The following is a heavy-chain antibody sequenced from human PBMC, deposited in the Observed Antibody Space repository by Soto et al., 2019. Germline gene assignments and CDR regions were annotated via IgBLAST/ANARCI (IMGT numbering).Heavy chain of an antibody. Sequence: GGSLRLSCAASGFTFRSYAMSWVRQAPGKGLEWVSGISGSGISTHYADSVKGRFTVSRDNSKNTLYLQMDSLRADDTAVYYCARDQLRQTLLLFDYWGQGTPVTVSS. V-gene: IGHV3-23*01. D-gene: IGHD2-15*01. J-gene: IGHJ4*02. CDR3: ARDQLRQTLLLFDY. CDR1: GFTFRSYA. CDR2: ISGSGIST.